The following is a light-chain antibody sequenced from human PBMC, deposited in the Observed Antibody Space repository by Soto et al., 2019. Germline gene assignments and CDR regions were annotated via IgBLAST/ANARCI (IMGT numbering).Light chain of an antibody. CDR2: GAD. Sequence: IVLTQSPGTLSLSPGARGTLSCRASQSVSSSYLAWYQQKPGQAPRLLIYGADIRATGIPDRFSGSGSGTDFTLTISRLEPVDFAVYYCQHYGGSPQTFGQGTKVEI. CDR3: QHYGGSPQT. V-gene: IGKV3-20*01. CDR1: QSVSSSY. J-gene: IGKJ1*01.